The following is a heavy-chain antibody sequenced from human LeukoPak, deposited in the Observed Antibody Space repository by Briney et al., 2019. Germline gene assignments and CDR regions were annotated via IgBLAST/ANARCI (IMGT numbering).Heavy chain of an antibody. Sequence: SETLSLTCAVYGGSFSGYYWSWIRQPPGKGLEWIGEINHSGSTNYNPSLKSRVTISVDTTKNQFSLKLTSVTAADTAVYYCARGVNSGYFDYCGQGTLVTVSS. V-gene: IGHV4-34*01. CDR1: GGSFSGYY. CDR3: ARGVNSGYFDY. CDR2: INHSGST. J-gene: IGHJ4*02. D-gene: IGHD1-26*01.